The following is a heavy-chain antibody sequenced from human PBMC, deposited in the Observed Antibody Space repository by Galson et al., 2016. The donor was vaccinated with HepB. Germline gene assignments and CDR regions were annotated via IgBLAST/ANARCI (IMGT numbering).Heavy chain of an antibody. V-gene: IGHV1-2*02. D-gene: IGHD6-19*01. Sequence: SVKVSCTATGHSLSGYYMHWVRQAPGQGLEWMGWINPNTAGTNYAQKFRGRVTVTRDMSISTVYMQLGGLQSDDTAMYYCAIDSGSGWSPAEYFLQWGQGTLVTVSS. CDR1: GHSLSGYY. CDR3: AIDSGSGWSPAEYFLQ. J-gene: IGHJ1*01. CDR2: INPNTAGT.